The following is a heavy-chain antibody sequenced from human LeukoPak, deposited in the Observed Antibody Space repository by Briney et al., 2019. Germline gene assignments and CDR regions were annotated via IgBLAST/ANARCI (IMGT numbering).Heavy chain of an antibody. CDR2: IKSKTDGGTT. CDR1: GFTFSNAW. V-gene: IGHV3-15*01. Sequence: GGSLRLSCAASGFTFSNAWMSWVRQAPGKGLEWVGRIKSKTDGGTTDYAAPVKGRFTISRDDSKNTLYLQMNSLKTEDTAVYYCTTAGPGQKEWLLLARWGYFDYWGQGTLVTVSS. CDR3: TTAGPGQKEWLLLARWGYFDY. D-gene: IGHD3-22*01. J-gene: IGHJ4*02.